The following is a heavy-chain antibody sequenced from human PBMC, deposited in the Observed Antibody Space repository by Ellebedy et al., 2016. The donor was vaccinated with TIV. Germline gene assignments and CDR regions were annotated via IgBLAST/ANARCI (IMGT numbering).Heavy chain of an antibody. Sequence: MPGGSLRLSCAVYGGSFSGYYWSWIRQPPGKGLEWIGEINHSGSTNYKPSLKSRVTISVDTSKNQFSLKLSSVTAADTAVYYCARGEDAFDIWGQGTMVTVSS. V-gene: IGHV4-34*01. CDR3: ARGEDAFDI. CDR1: GGSFSGYY. J-gene: IGHJ3*02. CDR2: INHSGST.